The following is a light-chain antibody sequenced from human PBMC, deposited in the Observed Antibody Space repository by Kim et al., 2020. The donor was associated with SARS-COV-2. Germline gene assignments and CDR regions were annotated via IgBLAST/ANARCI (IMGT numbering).Light chain of an antibody. CDR2: AGS. V-gene: IGKV3-20*01. CDR3: QQYGSTPLT. CDR1: QSGMSNW. J-gene: IGKJ4*01. Sequence: SPGERATLSCRASQSGMSNWLAWYQHIPGQAPRLLIYAGSSRATGIPDRFSGSGSVADFTLTISRLEPEDSAVYYCQQYGSTPLTFGGGTKVDIK.